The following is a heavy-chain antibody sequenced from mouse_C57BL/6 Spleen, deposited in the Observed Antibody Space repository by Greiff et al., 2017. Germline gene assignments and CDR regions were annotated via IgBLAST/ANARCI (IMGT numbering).Heavy chain of an antibody. CDR2: IDPSDSYT. CDR1: GYTFTSYW. J-gene: IGHJ4*01. D-gene: IGHD2-4*01. CDR3: ARKAYDYEGDYYAMDY. V-gene: IGHV1-50*01. Sequence: VQLQQPGAELVKPGASVKLSCKASGYTFTSYWMQWVKQRPGQGLEWIGDIDPSDSYTNYNQKFKGKATLTVDPSSSTAYMQLSSLTSEDSAVYYCARKAYDYEGDYYAMDYWGQGTSVTVSS.